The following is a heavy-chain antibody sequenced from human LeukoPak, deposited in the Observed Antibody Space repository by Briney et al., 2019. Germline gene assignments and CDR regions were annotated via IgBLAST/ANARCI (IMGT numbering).Heavy chain of an antibody. Sequence: PGGSLRLSCAASGFTISSYWMSWVRQAPGKGLEWVANIRQDGGQTYYVDSVKGRFTISRDNAKNSLYLQVNSLRAEDTAVYYCAREKHNPGSAFDIWGQGTMLTVSS. J-gene: IGHJ3*02. CDR2: IRQDGGQT. CDR3: AREKHNPGSAFDI. CDR1: GFTISSYW. V-gene: IGHV3-7*01. D-gene: IGHD5-24*01.